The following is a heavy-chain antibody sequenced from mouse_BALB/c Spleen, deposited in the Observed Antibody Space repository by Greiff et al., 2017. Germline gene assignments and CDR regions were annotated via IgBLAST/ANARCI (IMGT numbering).Heavy chain of an antibody. Sequence: EVKLVESGPELVKPGASVKMSCKASGYTFTDYYMDWVKQSHGESFEWIGRVNPFNGGTSYNQKFKGKATLTVDKSSSTAYMELNSLTSEDSAVYYCAREDYGNTGDWYFDVWGAGTTVTVSS. D-gene: IGHD2-1*01. CDR3: AREDYGNTGDWYFDV. CDR1: GYTFTDYY. V-gene: IGHV1-19*01. CDR2: VNPFNGGT. J-gene: IGHJ1*01.